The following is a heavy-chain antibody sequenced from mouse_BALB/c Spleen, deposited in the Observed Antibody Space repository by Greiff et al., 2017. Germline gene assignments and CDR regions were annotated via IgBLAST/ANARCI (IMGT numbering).Heavy chain of an antibody. J-gene: IGHJ4*01. CDR1: GFTFSSFG. V-gene: IGHV5-17*02. D-gene: IGHD2-14*01. CDR2: ISSGSSTI. Sequence: DVMLVESGGGLVQPGGSRKLSCAASGFTFSSFGMHWVRQAPEKGLEWVAYISSGSSTIYYADTVKGRFTISRDNPKNTLFLQMTSLRSEDTAMYYCARFGVPDRYGHYAMDYWGQGTSVTVSS. CDR3: ARFGVPDRYGHYAMDY.